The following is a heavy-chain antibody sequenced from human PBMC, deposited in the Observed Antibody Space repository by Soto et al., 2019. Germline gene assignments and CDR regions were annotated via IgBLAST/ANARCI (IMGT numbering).Heavy chain of an antibody. CDR2: ISSSGGSGGST. J-gene: IGHJ6*02. V-gene: IGHV3-23*01. Sequence: EVQLLESGGGLVQPGGSLRLSCAASGFTFSSYAMNWVRQAPGKGLEWVSDISSSGGSGGSTHYAESVKGRFTISRDNSKNTLYLQMNSLRAEDMAVYYCAKDWRMDVWGQGTTVTVSS. CDR1: GFTFSSYA. CDR3: AKDWRMDV.